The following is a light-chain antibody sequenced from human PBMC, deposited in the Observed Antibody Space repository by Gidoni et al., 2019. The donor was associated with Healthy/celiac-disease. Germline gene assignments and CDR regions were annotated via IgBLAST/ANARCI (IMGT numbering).Light chain of an antibody. CDR1: QSVNSN. Sequence: EIAITLSPATLSVSPGERATLSCRASQSVNSNLAWSQQKPGQAPRLLIYGASTRATGIPARVSGSGSGTEFTITSSSLQSEDCAVYYCQKYNNWPGTFXQXTKVEIK. CDR3: QKYNNWPGT. V-gene: IGKV3-15*01. J-gene: IGKJ1*01. CDR2: GAS.